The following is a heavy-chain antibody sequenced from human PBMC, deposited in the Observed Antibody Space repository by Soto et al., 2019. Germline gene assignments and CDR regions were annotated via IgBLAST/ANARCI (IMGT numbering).Heavy chain of an antibody. J-gene: IGHJ4*02. CDR3: AKDGSHNFDY. V-gene: IGHV3-30*18. CDR2: MSYDGSNE. D-gene: IGHD1-26*01. CDR1: GFTFSHYA. Sequence: QVQLLESGGGVVQPGRSLRLSCAASGFTFSHYAMHWVRQAPGKGLEWVALMSYDGSNEYYADSVKGRFTISRDNSKNTLYLQMNSLSAEDTAVYYCAKDGSHNFDYWGQGTLVTVS.